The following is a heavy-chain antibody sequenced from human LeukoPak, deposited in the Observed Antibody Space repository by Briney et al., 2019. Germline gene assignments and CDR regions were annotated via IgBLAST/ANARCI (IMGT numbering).Heavy chain of an antibody. Sequence: GGSLRLSCAASGFTFSTYWMTWVRQAPGKGLEWVANMKGDGSEIHYVDSVKGRFTISRDNAKNSLYLQMNSLRAEDTAVYYCARPGYIAAYDLWGQGTMVTVSS. J-gene: IGHJ3*01. D-gene: IGHD3-9*01. CDR2: MKGDGSEI. CDR3: ARPGYIAAYDL. CDR1: GFTFSTYW. V-gene: IGHV3-7*01.